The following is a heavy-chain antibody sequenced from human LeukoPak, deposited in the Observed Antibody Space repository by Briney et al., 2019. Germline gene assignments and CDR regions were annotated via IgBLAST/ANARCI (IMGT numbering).Heavy chain of an antibody. CDR2: FHNSGTS. Sequence: SETLSLTCTVSDDSISDYYRGWIRQPPGKGLEWIGYFHNSGTSTYNPSLKSRVTISEYMSENQFSLSLSSVTAADTAVYYCARAIPGNPFDYWGQGALVTVSS. CDR1: DDSISDYY. J-gene: IGHJ4*02. CDR3: ARAIPGNPFDY. V-gene: IGHV4-59*01. D-gene: IGHD1-20*01.